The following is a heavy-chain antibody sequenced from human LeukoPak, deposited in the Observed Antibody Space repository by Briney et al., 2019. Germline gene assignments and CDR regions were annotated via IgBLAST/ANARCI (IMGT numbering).Heavy chain of an antibody. D-gene: IGHD1-26*01. Sequence: GGSLRLSCAASGFTFNIYAMHWVRQAPGEGLEWVAVISYDGSNKYYADSVKGRFTISRDNSKNTLYLHMNSLRAEDTAVYYCAREGELLGGIFFDYWGQGTLVTVSS. J-gene: IGHJ4*02. CDR1: GFTFNIYA. V-gene: IGHV3-30-3*01. CDR3: AREGELLGGIFFDY. CDR2: ISYDGSNK.